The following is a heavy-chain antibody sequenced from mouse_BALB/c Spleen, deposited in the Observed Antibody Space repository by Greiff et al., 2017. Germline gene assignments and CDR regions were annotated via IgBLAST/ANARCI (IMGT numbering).Heavy chain of an antibody. CDR3: ARKVKGFPFAY. Sequence: VQLQESGAELAKPGASVKMSCKASGYTFTSYWMHWVKQRPGQGLEWIGYINPSTGYTEYNQKFKDKATLTADKSSSTAYMQLSSLTSEDSAVYYCARKVKGFPFAYWGQGTLVTVAA. J-gene: IGHJ3*01. V-gene: IGHV1-7*01. CDR2: INPSTGYT. D-gene: IGHD1-3*01. CDR1: GYTFTSYW.